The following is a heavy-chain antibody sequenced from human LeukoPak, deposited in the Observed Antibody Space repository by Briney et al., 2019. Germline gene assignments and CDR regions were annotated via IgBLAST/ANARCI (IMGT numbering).Heavy chain of an antibody. J-gene: IGHJ4*02. D-gene: IGHD4-17*01. CDR2: ISHDGSNR. CDR3: AKGSYGDFSYYFDY. V-gene: IGHV3-30*18. Sequence: PGGSLRLSCAASGFTFSSYGMHWVRQAPGKGLEWVAVISHDGSNRYYADSVKGRFTISRDNSKNTLYLQMNSLRAEDTAVYYCAKGSYGDFSYYFDYWGQGTLVTVSS. CDR1: GFTFSSYG.